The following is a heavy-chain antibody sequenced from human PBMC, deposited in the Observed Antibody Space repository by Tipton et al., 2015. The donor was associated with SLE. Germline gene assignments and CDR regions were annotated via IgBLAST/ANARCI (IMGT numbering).Heavy chain of an antibody. J-gene: IGHJ4*02. D-gene: IGHD4-17*01. CDR1: GFTFSSYS. V-gene: IGHV3-48*04. CDR3: AIARPMTTVIY. Sequence: SLRLSCAASGFTFSSYSMNWVRQAPGKGLEWVSYISSSGSTIYYADSVKGRFTISRDNAKNSLYLQMNSLRAEDTAVYYCAIARPMTTVIYWGQGTLVTVSS. CDR2: ISSSGSTI.